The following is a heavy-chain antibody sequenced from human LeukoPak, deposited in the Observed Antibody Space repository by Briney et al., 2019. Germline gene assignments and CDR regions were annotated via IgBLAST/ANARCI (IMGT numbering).Heavy chain of an antibody. J-gene: IGHJ4*02. CDR1: GYTVTSYA. D-gene: IGHD3-22*01. V-gene: IGHV1-3*01. CDR3: AREGTMIPVDY. CDR2: INAGNGNT. Sequence: ASVKVSCKASGYTVTSYAMHWVRQAPGQRLEWMGWINAGNGNTKYSQKFQGRVTITRDTSASTAYMELSSLRSEDTAVYYCAREGTMIPVDYWGQGTLVTVSS.